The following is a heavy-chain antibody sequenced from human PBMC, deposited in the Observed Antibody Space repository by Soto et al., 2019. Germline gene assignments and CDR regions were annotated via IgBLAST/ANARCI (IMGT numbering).Heavy chain of an antibody. D-gene: IGHD6-13*01. CDR1: GFTFSSYS. Sequence: GGSLRLSCAASGFTFSSYSMNWVRQAPGKGLEWVSYISSSSSTIYYADSVKGRFTISRDNAKNSLYLQMNSLRAEDTAVYYCARLTLLAALDAFDIWGQGTMVTVSS. J-gene: IGHJ3*02. V-gene: IGHV3-48*01. CDR2: ISSSSSTI. CDR3: ARLTLLAALDAFDI.